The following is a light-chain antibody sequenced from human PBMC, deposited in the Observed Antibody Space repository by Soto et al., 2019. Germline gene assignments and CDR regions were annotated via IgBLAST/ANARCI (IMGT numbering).Light chain of an antibody. Sequence: EIVLTQYPATLSLSPGETAALSCRASQSISDYLTWYQQKPGQAPRLLIYDASNRATGDTGKFRGSGSGTDFTLTICSLEPEDFSVYFCQQRSNWPLTFGGGTKVDLK. CDR1: QSISDY. V-gene: IGKV3-11*01. J-gene: IGKJ4*01. CDR2: DAS. CDR3: QQRSNWPLT.